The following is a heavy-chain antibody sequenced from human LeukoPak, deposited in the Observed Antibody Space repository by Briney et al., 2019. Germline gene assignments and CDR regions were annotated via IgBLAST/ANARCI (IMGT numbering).Heavy chain of an antibody. CDR2: TSGYSNNI. J-gene: IGHJ4*02. D-gene: IGHD2-15*01. CDR3: ARALYCSASSCYSGPDY. V-gene: IGHV3-21*01. CDR1: GFTFSSYT. Sequence: GGSLRLSCSASGFTFSSYTMNWVRQAPGKGPEWVAYTSGYSNNIYYADSLKGRFTISRDNSKKSLYLQMSSLRAEDTAVYYCARALYCSASSCYSGPDYWGQGTLVTVSS.